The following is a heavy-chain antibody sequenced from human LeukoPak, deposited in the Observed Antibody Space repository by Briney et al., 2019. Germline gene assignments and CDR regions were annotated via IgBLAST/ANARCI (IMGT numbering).Heavy chain of an antibody. J-gene: IGHJ4*02. D-gene: IGHD3-22*01. CDR1: GGSISSYY. CDR3: ARTDSSGYYPFDY. CDR2: INYSGST. V-gene: IGHV4-59*01. Sequence: SETLSLTCIVSGGSISSYYWSWIRQPPGKGLEWIGYINYSGSTKYNASLKSRVTISVDTSKNQFSLKLSSVTAADTAVYYCARTDSSGYYPFDYWGQGTLVTVSS.